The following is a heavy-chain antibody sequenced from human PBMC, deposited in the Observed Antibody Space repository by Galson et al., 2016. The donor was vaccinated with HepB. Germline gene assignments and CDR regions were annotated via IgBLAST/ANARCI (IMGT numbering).Heavy chain of an antibody. V-gene: IGHV3-23*01. CDR1: GFAFSTYA. Sequence: SLRLSCAASGFAFSTYALTWVRQAPGKGLEWVSGISGSGGLTYYADSVKGRFTISRDNSKKPVFLQMNSLRAEDTAVYYCAKTVAGPYDYYYYMDVWGKGTAVTVSS. CDR2: ISGSGGLT. CDR3: AKTVAGPYDYYYYMDV. J-gene: IGHJ6*03. D-gene: IGHD6-13*01.